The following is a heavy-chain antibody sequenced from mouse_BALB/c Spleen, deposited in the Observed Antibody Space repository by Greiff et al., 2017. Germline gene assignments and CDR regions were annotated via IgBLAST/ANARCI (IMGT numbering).Heavy chain of an antibody. V-gene: IGHV7-3*02. CDR2: IRNKANGYTT. CDR3: ARDKGYYYGSTYYAMDY. J-gene: IGHJ4*01. Sequence: EVQGVESGGGLVQPGGSLRLSCATSGFTFTDYYMSWVRQPPGKALEWLGFIRNKANGYTTEYSASVKGRFTISRDNSQSILYLQMNTLRAEDSATYYCARDKGYYYGSTYYAMDYWGQGTSVTVSS. D-gene: IGHD1-1*01. CDR1: GFTFTDYY.